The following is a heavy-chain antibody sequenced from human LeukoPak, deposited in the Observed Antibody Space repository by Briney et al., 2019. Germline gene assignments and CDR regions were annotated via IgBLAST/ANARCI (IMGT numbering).Heavy chain of an antibody. CDR1: GFTFSDFA. CDR2: ITTSGEST. V-gene: IGHV3-23*01. Sequence: PGGSLSLSCAPSGFTFSDFAMCWVRQSPGKGLEWVSGITTSGESTYYADAVKGQFGISRDNSGSTLYLQMNSLRLGDPVVYYCATRLSRGYYGKLSFDYWGQGPLVSVSS. CDR3: ATRLSRGYYGKLSFDY. J-gene: IGHJ4*02. D-gene: IGHD2-15*01.